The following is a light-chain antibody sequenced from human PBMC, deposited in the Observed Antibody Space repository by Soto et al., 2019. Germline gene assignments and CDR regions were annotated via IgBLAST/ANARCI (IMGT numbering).Light chain of an antibody. CDR2: GAS. CDR1: QSVSSNY. Sequence: ESVLTQSPGTLSLSPGERATLSCRASQSVSSNYLAWYQQKPGQAPRPLIYGASSRATGIPDRFSGSGAGTDFTLTISRLESEDFAVYYCQQYGSSPWTSGQGTKVEIK. V-gene: IGKV3-20*01. J-gene: IGKJ1*01. CDR3: QQYGSSPWT.